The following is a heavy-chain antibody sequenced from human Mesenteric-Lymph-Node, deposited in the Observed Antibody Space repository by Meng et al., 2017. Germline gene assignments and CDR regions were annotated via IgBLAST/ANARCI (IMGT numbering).Heavy chain of an antibody. D-gene: IGHD6-19*01. CDR3: AALDAGQWLVTDSSSPPYGLTVE. Sequence: SETLSLTCTVSGGSISSSSYYWGWIRQPPGKGLEWIGSIYYSGSTYYNPSLKSRVTISVDTSKNQFSLKLSSVTAADTAVYYCAALDAGQWLVTDSSSPPYGLTVEWGQGTLVTVSS. V-gene: IGHV4-39*07. CDR2: IYYSGST. J-gene: IGHJ4*02. CDR1: GGSISSSSYY.